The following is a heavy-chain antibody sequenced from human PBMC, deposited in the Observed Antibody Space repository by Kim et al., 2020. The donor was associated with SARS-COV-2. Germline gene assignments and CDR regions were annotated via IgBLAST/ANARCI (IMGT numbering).Heavy chain of an antibody. CDR1: GYDLTNYA. Sequence: ASVKVSCKASGYDLTNYALNWVRQAPGQGLQWMGWINTYTGNPTYAQGFTGRFVFSLDTSVSTAYLQINSLKTEDTAVYYCARDPRVTCDDVLDIWGQGT. J-gene: IGHJ3*02. D-gene: IGHD2-21*01. V-gene: IGHV7-4-1*02. CDR3: ARDPRVTCDDVLDI. CDR2: INTYTGNP.